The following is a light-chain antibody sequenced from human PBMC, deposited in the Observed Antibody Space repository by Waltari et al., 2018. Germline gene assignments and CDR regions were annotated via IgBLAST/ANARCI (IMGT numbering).Light chain of an antibody. J-gene: IGLJ1*01. CDR2: SNE. CDR1: SSNIGSKS. V-gene: IGLV1-44*01. Sequence: QSVLTQPPSASGTPGQRVTISCSGTSSNIGSKSVNWYQQLPGTAPKLLIYSNEQRPSGVPDLFSGSKSGTSAALTISGLQAEDEAVYYCAAWDDSLNGQNVFGTGTKVTVL. CDR3: AAWDDSLNGQNV.